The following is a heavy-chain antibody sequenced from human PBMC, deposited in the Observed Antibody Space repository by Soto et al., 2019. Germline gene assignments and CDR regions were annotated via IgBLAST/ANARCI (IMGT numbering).Heavy chain of an antibody. J-gene: IGHJ4*02. D-gene: IGHD6-19*01. Sequence: PGGSLRLSCAASGFTFSSYAMSWVRQAPGKGLEWVSAISGSGGSTYYADSVKGRFTISRDNSKNTLYLQMNSLRAEDTAVYYCEKDRGYSSGWYGYWGQGTLVTVSS. CDR2: ISGSGGST. CDR1: GFTFSSYA. V-gene: IGHV3-23*01. CDR3: EKDRGYSSGWYGY.